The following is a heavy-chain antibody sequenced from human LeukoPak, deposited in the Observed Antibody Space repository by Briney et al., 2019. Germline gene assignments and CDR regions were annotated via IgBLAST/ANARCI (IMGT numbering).Heavy chain of an antibody. J-gene: IGHJ4*02. D-gene: IGHD4-11*01. CDR1: GFTFSSYE. Sequence: GSLSLSCTASGFTFSSYEMNWVRQAPGKGLEWVSTISSSGGGTYYADSVRGRFTVSRANSKHTLYLQMNSLRAEDTAVYYCATQAYSFDYWGQGTLVTVSS. V-gene: IGHV3-23*01. CDR3: ATQAYSFDY. CDR2: ISSSGGGT.